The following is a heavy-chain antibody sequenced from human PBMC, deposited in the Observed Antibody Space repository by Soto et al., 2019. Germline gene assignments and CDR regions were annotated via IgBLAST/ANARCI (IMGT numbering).Heavy chain of an antibody. CDR3: ARALMVRGVIMGNYYYGMDV. CDR1: GYTFTSYY. D-gene: IGHD3-10*01. J-gene: IGHJ6*02. V-gene: IGHV1-46*01. Sequence: ASVKVSCKASGYTFTSYYMHWVRQAPGQGLEWMGIINPSGGSTSYAQKFQGRVTMTRDTSTSTVYMELSSLRSEDTAVHYCARALMVRGVIMGNYYYGMDVWGQGTTVTVSS. CDR2: INPSGGST.